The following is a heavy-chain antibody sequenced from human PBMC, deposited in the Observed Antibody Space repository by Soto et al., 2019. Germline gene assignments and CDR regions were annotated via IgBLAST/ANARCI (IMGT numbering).Heavy chain of an antibody. CDR2: ISYDGSNK. V-gene: IGHV3-30*03. CDR3: ALELLNIVSMSGGKDY. D-gene: IGHD1-26*01. Sequence: QVQLVASGGGVVQPGRSLRLSCAASGFTFSSYGMHWVRQAPGKGLEWVAVISYDGSNKYYADSVKGRFTISRDNSKKSLFLKLNRLRAEDTAVYYCALELLNIVSMSGGKDYLGLGTLASVSS. J-gene: IGHJ4*02. CDR1: GFTFSSYG.